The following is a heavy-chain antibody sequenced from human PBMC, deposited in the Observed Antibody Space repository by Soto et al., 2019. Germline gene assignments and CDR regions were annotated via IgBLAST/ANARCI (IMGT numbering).Heavy chain of an antibody. CDR2: INHSGST. CDR1: GGSFSGYY. CDR3: ARRSVAGKGGWFDP. D-gene: IGHD6-19*01. V-gene: IGHV4-34*01. Sequence: QVQLQQWGAGLLKPSGTVSLTCAVYGGSFSGYYWSWIGQPPGKGLEWIGEINHSGSTNYNPSLKSRVTLSVDPSNNQFSLKLSSVTAADTAVYYCARRSVAGKGGWFDPWGQGTLVTVSS. J-gene: IGHJ5*02.